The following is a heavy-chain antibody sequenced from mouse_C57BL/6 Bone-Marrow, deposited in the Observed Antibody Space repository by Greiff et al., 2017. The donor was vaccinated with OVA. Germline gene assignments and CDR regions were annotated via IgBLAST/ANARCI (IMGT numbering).Heavy chain of an antibody. CDR3: ARSGYRVPFAY. CDR2: IDPEDGET. V-gene: IGHV14-2*01. Sequence: VQLQQSGAELVKPGASVKLSCTASGFNIKDYYMHWVKQRTEQGLEWIGRIDPEDGETKYAPKFQGKATMTADTSSNTAYLQLSSLTSEDTAVYYCARSGYRVPFAYWGQGTLVTVSA. CDR1: GFNIKDYY. D-gene: IGHD2-2*01. J-gene: IGHJ3*01.